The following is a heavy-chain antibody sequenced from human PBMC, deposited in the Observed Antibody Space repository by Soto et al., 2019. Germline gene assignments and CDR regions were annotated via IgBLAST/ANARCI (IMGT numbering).Heavy chain of an antibody. D-gene: IGHD1-7*01. CDR3: ARDVNAGTTTPNWFDP. CDR2: IYTSGST. Sequence: PSETLYLTCTVSCGSISSYYWSWIRQPSGKGLEWIGSIYTSGSTNYNPSLKSRVTMSVDTSKNQFSLKLSSVTAADTAVYYCARDVNAGTTTPNWFDPWGQGPMVTVSS. J-gene: IGHJ5*02. V-gene: IGHV4-4*07. CDR1: CGSISSYY.